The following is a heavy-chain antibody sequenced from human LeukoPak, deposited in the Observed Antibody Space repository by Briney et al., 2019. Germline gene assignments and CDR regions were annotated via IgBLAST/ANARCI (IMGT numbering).Heavy chain of an antibody. CDR3: ARNQYYYDSSGYYEFDY. J-gene: IGHJ4*02. D-gene: IGHD3-22*01. V-gene: IGHV4-59*01. CDR1: GGSISTYY. Sequence: SETLSLTCTVSGGSISTYYGNWIRQAPGKGLEWIGYIYYSGSTNYNPSLKSRVTMSVDTSRNQFSLKLSSVTAADTAVYYCARNQYYYDSSGYYEFDYWGQGTLVTVSS. CDR2: IYYSGST.